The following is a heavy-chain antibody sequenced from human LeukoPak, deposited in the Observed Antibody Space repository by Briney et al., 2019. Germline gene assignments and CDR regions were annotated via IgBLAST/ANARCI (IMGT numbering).Heavy chain of an antibody. CDR3: AKTYYDYVWVTPTKNDPDY. CDR2: IYHSGST. D-gene: IGHD3-16*01. Sequence: PSETLSLTCTVSGGSISSGGYYWSWIRQPPGKGLEWIGYIYHSGSTYYNPSLKSRVTISVDTSKNQFSLKLSSVTAADTAVYYCAKTYYDYVWVTPTKNDPDYWGQGTLVTVSS. CDR1: GGSISSGGYY. V-gene: IGHV4-30-2*01. J-gene: IGHJ4*02.